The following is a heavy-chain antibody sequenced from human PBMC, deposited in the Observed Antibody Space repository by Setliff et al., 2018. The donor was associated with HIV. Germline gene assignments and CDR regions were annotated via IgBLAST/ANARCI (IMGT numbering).Heavy chain of an antibody. CDR3: ARHNVITYGGLLFDYYYYGLDV. CDR2: IYHSGST. Sequence: SETLSLTCTVSGYSISSDYYWGWIRQPPGKGLEWIGNIYHSGSTNYNPSLKSRVTISLDTSKNQFSLNLSSVTAADTAVYYCARHNVITYGGLLFDYYYYGLDVWGHGTTVTVSS. D-gene: IGHD3-16*01. V-gene: IGHV4-38-2*02. J-gene: IGHJ6*02. CDR1: GYSISSDYY.